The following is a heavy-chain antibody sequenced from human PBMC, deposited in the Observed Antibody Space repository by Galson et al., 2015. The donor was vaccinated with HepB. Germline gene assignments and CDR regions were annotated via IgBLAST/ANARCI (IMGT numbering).Heavy chain of an antibody. V-gene: IGHV3-48*03. Sequence: SLRLSCAASGFTFSSYIMNWVRQAPGKGLEWVAYISHVDSTVHYGGSAKGRFAISRDNARNSLHLQMNSLRVEDTAVYYCVRRGISSSYFLDPMFDYWGQGVLVAVSP. J-gene: IGHJ4*02. CDR1: GFTFSSYI. D-gene: IGHD2-15*01. CDR2: ISHVDSTV. CDR3: VRRGISSSYFLDPMFDY.